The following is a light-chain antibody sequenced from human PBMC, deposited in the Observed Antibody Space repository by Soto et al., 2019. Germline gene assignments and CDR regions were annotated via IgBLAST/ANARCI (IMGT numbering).Light chain of an antibody. CDR2: DAS. CDR1: QDISNY. V-gene: IGKV1-33*01. CDR3: QQYDKLPRFT. Sequence: DIQMTQSPSSLSASVGDRVTITCQASQDISNYLNWYQQKPGKAPKLLIYDASNLETGAPSRFSGSGSGTAFTFTISSLQPEDIATYYCQQYDKLPRFTFGPGTKVDIK. J-gene: IGKJ3*01.